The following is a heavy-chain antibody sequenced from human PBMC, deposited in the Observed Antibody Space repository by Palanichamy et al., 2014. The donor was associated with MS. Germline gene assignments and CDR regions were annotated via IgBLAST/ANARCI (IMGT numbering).Heavy chain of an antibody. V-gene: IGHV3-73*01. CDR3: SNSGLGY. J-gene: IGHJ4*02. CDR2: KGLSYTT. Sequence: KGLSYTTTYAASVKGRFTISRDDSKKAAYLQMNSLKTEDTAVYYCSNSGLGYWGQGTLVTVSS. D-gene: IGHD6-19*01.